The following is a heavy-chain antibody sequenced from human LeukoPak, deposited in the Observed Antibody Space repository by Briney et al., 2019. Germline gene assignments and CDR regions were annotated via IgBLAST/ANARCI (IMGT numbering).Heavy chain of an antibody. J-gene: IGHJ4*02. CDR2: ITWDGGSI. Sequence: GGSLRLSCAASGFTFDDYAMHWVRQAPGKGLEWVSLITWDGGSIDYADFLKGRFTISRDNAKNSLYLQMNSLRAEDTALYYCARGSTHYDVLTGYHYYFDYWGQGTLVTVSS. CDR3: ARGSTHYDVLTGYHYYFDY. D-gene: IGHD3-9*01. CDR1: GFTFDDYA. V-gene: IGHV3-43D*03.